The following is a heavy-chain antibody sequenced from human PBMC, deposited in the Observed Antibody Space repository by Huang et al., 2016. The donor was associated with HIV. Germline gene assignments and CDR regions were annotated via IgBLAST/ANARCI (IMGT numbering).Heavy chain of an antibody. CDR2: LIPGFDST. CDR3: ARGSLEYSVSSSLDY. Sequence: QVQLLQSGAEVKKPGSSVKVSCQASGGPFRSYSIAWVRQAPGQGLEWMANLIPGFDSTNYAQKLKGRGRVTAYESTSTVYMELRDLRPDDTAVYFCARGSLEYSVSSSLDYWGQGTHVTVSS. V-gene: IGHV1-69*13. J-gene: IGHJ4*02. CDR1: GGPFRSYS. D-gene: IGHD4-4*01.